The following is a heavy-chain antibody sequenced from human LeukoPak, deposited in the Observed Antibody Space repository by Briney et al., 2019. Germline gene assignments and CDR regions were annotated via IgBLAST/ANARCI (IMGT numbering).Heavy chain of an antibody. CDR3: TTEGGYCSGGSCYSWYYSDY. Sequence: PGGSLRLSCAASGFTFSNAWMNWVRQAPGKGLEWVGRIKSKTDGGTTDYAAPVKGRFTISRDDSKNTLYLQMNSLKTEDTAVYYCTTEGGYCSGGSCYSWYYSDYWGQGTLVTVSS. V-gene: IGHV3-15*07. CDR1: GFTFSNAW. CDR2: IKSKTDGGTT. D-gene: IGHD2-15*01. J-gene: IGHJ4*02.